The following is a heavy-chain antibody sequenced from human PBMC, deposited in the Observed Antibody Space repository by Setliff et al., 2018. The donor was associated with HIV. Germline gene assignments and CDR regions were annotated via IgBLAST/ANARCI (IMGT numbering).Heavy chain of an antibody. V-gene: IGHV3-74*01. CDR3: ARKGRLRERPYTYYYYGMDV. J-gene: IGHJ6*02. CDR2: INSDGSST. D-gene: IGHD5-12*01. CDR1: GFTFSSYW. Sequence: PGGSLRLSCAASGFTFSSYWMHWVRQAPGKGLVWVSRINSDGSSTSYADSVKGRFTISRDNAKNTLYLQMNSLRAEDTAVYYCARKGRLRERPYTYYYYGMDVWGQGTTVTVSS.